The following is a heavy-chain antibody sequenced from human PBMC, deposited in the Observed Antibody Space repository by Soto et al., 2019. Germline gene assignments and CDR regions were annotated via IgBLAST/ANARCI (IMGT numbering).Heavy chain of an antibody. D-gene: IGHD4-17*01. Sequence: ASVKVSCKAIGYTFSNFAVHWMRQSPGQSLEWMGWINPGNGDTQYSRNFQGRVTMTRDTSASTAYMELSSLRSEDTAVYYCARARSSTVTTLGVDYWGQGTLVTVSS. CDR1: GYTFSNFA. CDR3: ARARSSTVTTLGVDY. J-gene: IGHJ4*02. CDR2: INPGNGDT. V-gene: IGHV1-3*01.